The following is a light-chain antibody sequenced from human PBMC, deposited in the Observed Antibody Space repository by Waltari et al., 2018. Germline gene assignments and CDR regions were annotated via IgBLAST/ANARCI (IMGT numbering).Light chain of an antibody. J-gene: IGLJ3*02. CDR2: EVT. CDR3: CSYRIGSTPGV. V-gene: IGLV2-23*02. Sequence: SALTQPASVSGSLGQSITISCSGSTSDVGSGKLVSWYQQFPGTVPKLIIYEVTKRPSGVSSRFSGSKSGNMASLTISGLQPEDEADYYCCSYRIGSTPGVFGGGTKVTVL. CDR1: TSDVGSGKL.